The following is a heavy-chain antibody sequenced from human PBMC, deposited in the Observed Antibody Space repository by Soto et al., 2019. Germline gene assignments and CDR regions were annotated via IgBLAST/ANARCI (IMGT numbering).Heavy chain of an antibody. J-gene: IGHJ6*02. CDR3: ARRNNWNRYGMDV. Sequence: KISCKGSGYSFTSYWIGWVRQMPGKGLEWMGIIYPGDSDTRYSPSFQGQVTISADKSISTAYLQWSSLKASDTAMYYCARRNNWNRYGMDVWGQGTTVTRLL. CDR2: IYPGDSDT. CDR1: GYSFTSYW. V-gene: IGHV5-51*01. D-gene: IGHD1-20*01.